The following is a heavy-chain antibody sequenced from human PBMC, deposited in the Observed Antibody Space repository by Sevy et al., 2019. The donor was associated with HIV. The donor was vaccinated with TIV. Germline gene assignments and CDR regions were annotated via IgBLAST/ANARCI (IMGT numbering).Heavy chain of an antibody. CDR2: IKSKTDGGTT. J-gene: IGHJ3*02. CDR1: GFSFSNAW. V-gene: IGHV3-15*01. Sequence: GGSLRLSCAASGFSFSNAWMSWVRQAPGKGLEWVGRIKSKTDGGTTDSAAPVKGRFTISRTDSKNTLYLQMNSLKTEDTAVYYCTAVKMEHAIMGYAFDIWGQGTMVTVSS. D-gene: IGHD2-8*01. CDR3: TAVKMEHAIMGYAFDI.